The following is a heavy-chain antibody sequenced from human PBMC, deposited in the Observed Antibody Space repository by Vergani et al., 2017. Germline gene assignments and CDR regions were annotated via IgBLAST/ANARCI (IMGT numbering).Heavy chain of an antibody. Sequence: VPLVQSGSEVRKPGASVKVSCQVSGYSLTELTIHWVRPAPGKGLEWMGGFDPEHGEVTFAHHIQGRVLMTEDRSTDTTYMELSSLRTEDTALYYCAIVTDCYDSRGYYLDYWGQGTLVTVSS. CDR3: AIVTDCYDSRGYYLDY. D-gene: IGHD3-22*01. V-gene: IGHV1-24*01. CDR1: GYSLTELT. J-gene: IGHJ4*02. CDR2: FDPEHGEV.